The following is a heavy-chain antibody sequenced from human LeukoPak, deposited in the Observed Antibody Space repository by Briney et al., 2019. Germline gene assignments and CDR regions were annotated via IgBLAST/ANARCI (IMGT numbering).Heavy chain of an antibody. CDR1: GYTFTSYG. D-gene: IGHD2-15*01. Sequence: GASMKVSCKASGYTFTSYGISWVRQAPGQGLEWMGWISAYNGNTNYAQKLQGRVTMTTDTSTSTAYMELRSLRSDDTAVYYCARARYCSGGSCYSGRWFDPWGQGTLVTVSS. V-gene: IGHV1-18*01. CDR3: ARARYCSGGSCYSGRWFDP. J-gene: IGHJ5*02. CDR2: ISAYNGNT.